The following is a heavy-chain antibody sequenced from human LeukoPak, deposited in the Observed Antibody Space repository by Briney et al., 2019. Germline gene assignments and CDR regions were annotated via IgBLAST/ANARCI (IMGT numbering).Heavy chain of an antibody. CDR2: IYYNGST. V-gene: IGHV4-59*01. CDR1: GGSISSYY. CDR3: ARGLPYYYDSSGSDAFDI. J-gene: IGHJ3*02. Sequence: SETLSLTCTVSGGSISSYYWSWIRQPPGKGLEWSGYIYYNGSTNSNPSLKSRVTISVDTSKNQFALKLSSVTAADTAVYYCARGLPYYYDSSGSDAFDIWGQGTMVTVSS. D-gene: IGHD3-22*01.